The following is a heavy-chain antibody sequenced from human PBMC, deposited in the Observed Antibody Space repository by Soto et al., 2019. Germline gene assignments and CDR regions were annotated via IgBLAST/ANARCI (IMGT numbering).Heavy chain of an antibody. CDR2: IYPRDSDT. Sequence: EVQLVQSGAEVKKPGESLKISCKVSGDSFTGFWIGWVRQMPGKGLEWLGSIYPRDSDTRYSPSFQGQVTISADKSLSTAYLQWNSLQASDTAIYYCARQHPLDSRVWYTWGQGNLVTVSS. D-gene: IGHD6-19*01. CDR1: GDSFTGFW. V-gene: IGHV5-51*01. J-gene: IGHJ4*02. CDR3: ARQHPLDSRVWYT.